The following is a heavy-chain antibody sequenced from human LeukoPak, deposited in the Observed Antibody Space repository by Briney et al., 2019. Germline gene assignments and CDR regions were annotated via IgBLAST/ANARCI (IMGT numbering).Heavy chain of an antibody. CDR3: ARGPYSSGWYGCPDY. V-gene: IGHV1-3*04. Sequence: ASVKVSCKASGYNFIYYAIHWVRQAPGQSLEWMGWINSDNGNTKYSQKIQGRVTITRDTSASTAYMDLSSLRSEDTAVYYCARGPYSSGWYGCPDYWGQGTLVTVSS. CDR2: INSDNGNT. CDR1: GYNFIYYA. J-gene: IGHJ4*02. D-gene: IGHD6-19*01.